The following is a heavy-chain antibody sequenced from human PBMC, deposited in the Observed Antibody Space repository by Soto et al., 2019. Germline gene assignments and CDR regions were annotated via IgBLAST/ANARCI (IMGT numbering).Heavy chain of an antibody. CDR1: GFTVSSNY. Sequence: EVQLVESGGGLIQPGGSLRLSCAASGFTVSSNYMSWVRQAPGKGLEWVSVIYSGGSTYYAHSVKGRFTISRDNSKNTLYLQMNSLRAEETAVYYCASLSNYYYGMDVWGQGTTVTVSS. D-gene: IGHD3-16*02. V-gene: IGHV3-53*01. CDR2: IYSGGST. CDR3: ASLSNYYYGMDV. J-gene: IGHJ6*02.